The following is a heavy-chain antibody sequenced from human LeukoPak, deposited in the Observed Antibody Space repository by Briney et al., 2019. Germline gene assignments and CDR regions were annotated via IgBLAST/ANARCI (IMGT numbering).Heavy chain of an antibody. Sequence: GGSLRLSCAATGFTFSTYSMDWVRQAPGKGLEWVSYISSSSGTIYYADSVKGRFTISRDNARNSPYLHMNSLRAEDTAVYYCAREDCSGGSCYNYYYYYMDVWGKGTTVTVSS. CDR1: GFTFSTYS. D-gene: IGHD2-15*01. CDR2: ISSSSGTI. J-gene: IGHJ6*03. V-gene: IGHV3-48*01. CDR3: AREDCSGGSCYNYYYYYMDV.